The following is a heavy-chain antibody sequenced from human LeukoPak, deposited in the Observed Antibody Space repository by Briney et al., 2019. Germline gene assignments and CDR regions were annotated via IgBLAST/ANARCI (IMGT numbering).Heavy chain of an antibody. V-gene: IGHV3-23*01. CDR1: GFTFSSYA. Sequence: PGGSLRLSCAASGFTFSSYAMSWVRQAPGKGLDWVSAINDSGGNTYHADSVKGRFTISRDNSKNTLYLQMNSPRAEDTAVYYCAKGSSDGRPYYFDYWGQGTLVTISS. CDR2: INDSGGNT. J-gene: IGHJ4*02. D-gene: IGHD5-24*01. CDR3: AKGSSDGRPYYFDY.